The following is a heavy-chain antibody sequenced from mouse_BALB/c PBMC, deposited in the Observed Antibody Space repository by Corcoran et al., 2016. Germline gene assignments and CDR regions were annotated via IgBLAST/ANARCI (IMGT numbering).Heavy chain of an antibody. D-gene: IGHD1-1*01. Sequence: QIQLVQSGPELKKPGETVKISCKASGYTFTNYGMNWVKQAPGKGLKWMGWINTYTGEPTYADDFKGRFAFSLETSASTAYLQINNLKNEDIATYFCARWAYYYGSSYWYFDVWGAGTTVTVSS. J-gene: IGHJ1*01. CDR2: INTYTGEP. CDR1: GYTFTNYG. V-gene: IGHV9-1*02. CDR3: ARWAYYYGSSYWYFDV.